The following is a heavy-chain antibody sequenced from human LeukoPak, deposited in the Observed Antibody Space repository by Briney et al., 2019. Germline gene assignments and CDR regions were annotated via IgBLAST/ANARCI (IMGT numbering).Heavy chain of an antibody. Sequence: SETLSLTCTVSGGSISSSSYYWGWIRQLPGKGLEWIGSIYYSGSTYYNPSLKSRVTISVDTSKNQFSLKLSSVTAADTAVYYCARSGWYGPNEYFDYWGQGTLVTVSS. CDR2: IYYSGST. CDR1: GGSISSSSYY. D-gene: IGHD6-19*01. J-gene: IGHJ4*02. CDR3: ARSGWYGPNEYFDY. V-gene: IGHV4-39*01.